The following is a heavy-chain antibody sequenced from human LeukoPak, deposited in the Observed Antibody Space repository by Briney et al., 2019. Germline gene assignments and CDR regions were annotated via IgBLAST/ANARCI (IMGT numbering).Heavy chain of an antibody. Sequence: GGSLRLSCAASGFTFSSYGMHWVRQAPGKGLEWVAFIRYDGSNKYYADSVKGRFTISRDNSKNTLYLQMNSLRAEDTAVYYCAKAGDCSGGSCFRMAWWFDPWGQGTLVTVSS. CDR1: GFTFSSYG. J-gene: IGHJ5*02. CDR2: IRYDGSNK. D-gene: IGHD2-15*01. V-gene: IGHV3-30*02. CDR3: AKAGDCSGGSCFRMAWWFDP.